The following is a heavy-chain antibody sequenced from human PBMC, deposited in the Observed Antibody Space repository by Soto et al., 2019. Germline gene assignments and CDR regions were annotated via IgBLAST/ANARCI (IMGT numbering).Heavy chain of an antibody. D-gene: IGHD5-12*01. CDR2: ISYDGSNK. J-gene: IGHJ5*02. CDR1: GFTFNSHG. CDR3: AQDRTAILAEVSWLES. V-gene: IGHV3-30*18. Sequence: SGGGVVQPGGSLTLSCVGSGFTFNSHGMHWVRQAPGKGLEWVAVISYDGSNKYYEESVKGRFTISRDNSRNTVYLQLNSLRAEDTALYYCAQDRTAILAEVSWLESWGQGTLVTVSA.